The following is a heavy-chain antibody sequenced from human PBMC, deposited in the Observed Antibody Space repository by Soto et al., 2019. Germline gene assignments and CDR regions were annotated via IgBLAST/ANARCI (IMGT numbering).Heavy chain of an antibody. CDR2: IIPIFGTA. D-gene: IGHD2-2*02. Sequence: SVKGSCKASGGTFSSYAISWVRQAPGQGLEWMGGIIPIFGTANYAQKFQGRVTITADESTSTAYMGLSSLRSEDTAVYYCAREPVVPAAITAPDYWGQGTLVTVSS. J-gene: IGHJ4*02. CDR3: AREPVVPAAITAPDY. CDR1: GGTFSSYA. V-gene: IGHV1-69*13.